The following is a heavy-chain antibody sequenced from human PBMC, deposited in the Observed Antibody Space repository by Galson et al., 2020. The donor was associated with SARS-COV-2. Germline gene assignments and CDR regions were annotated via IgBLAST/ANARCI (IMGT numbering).Heavy chain of an antibody. CDR1: GFTFSSYW. D-gene: IGHD3-22*01. CDR2: IKQDGSEK. V-gene: IGHV3-7*01. Sequence: GESLKISCAASGFTFSSYWMSWVRQAPGKGLEWVANIKQDGSEKYYVDSVKGRFTISRDNAKNSLYLQMNSLRAEDTAVYYCAGNYYDSSGYFDAFDVWGQGTMVTVSS. CDR3: AGNYYDSSGYFDAFDV. J-gene: IGHJ3*01.